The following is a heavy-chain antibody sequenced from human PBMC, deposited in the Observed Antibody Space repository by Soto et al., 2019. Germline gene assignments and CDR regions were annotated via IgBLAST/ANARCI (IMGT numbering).Heavy chain of an antibody. CDR3: AKDRGRGYSSSWYSGWFDP. CDR1: GFTFSSYG. Sequence: QVQLVESGGGVVQPGRSLRLSCAASGFTFSSYGMHWVRQAPGKGLEWVAVISYDGSNKYYADSVKGRFTISRDNSKNTLYLQMNSLRAEDTAVYYCAKDRGRGYSSSWYSGWFDPWCQGTLVTVSS. CDR2: ISYDGSNK. D-gene: IGHD6-13*01. J-gene: IGHJ5*02. V-gene: IGHV3-30*18.